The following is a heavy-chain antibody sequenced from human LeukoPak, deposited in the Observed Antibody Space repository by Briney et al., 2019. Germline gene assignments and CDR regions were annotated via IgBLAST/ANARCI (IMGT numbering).Heavy chain of an antibody. V-gene: IGHV3-30-3*01. CDR3: ARVRVEDYFDY. D-gene: IGHD3-10*01. CDR1: GFTFSSYA. J-gene: IGHJ4*02. Sequence: PGRSLRLSCAASGFTFSSYAMHWVRQAPGKGLEWVAVISYDGSNKYDADSVKGRFTISRDNSKNTLYLQMNSLRAEDPAVYYCARVRVEDYFDYWGQGTLVTVSS. CDR2: ISYDGSNK.